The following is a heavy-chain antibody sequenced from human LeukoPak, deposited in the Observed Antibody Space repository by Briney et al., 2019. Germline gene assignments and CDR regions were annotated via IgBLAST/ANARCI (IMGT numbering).Heavy chain of an antibody. D-gene: IGHD2-21*02. V-gene: IGHV1-18*01. CDR3: AIYCGGDCYQEIN. CDR1: GYTFNNYV. CDR2: INTYNGRT. Sequence: GASVNVSCKASGYTFNNYVINWVRQAPGQGLGWMGWINTYNGRTNYAQKLQGRVNMTTDTSTSTAYMELRSLRSDDTSVYYCAIYCGGDCYQEINCGQGTLVTVSS. J-gene: IGHJ4*02.